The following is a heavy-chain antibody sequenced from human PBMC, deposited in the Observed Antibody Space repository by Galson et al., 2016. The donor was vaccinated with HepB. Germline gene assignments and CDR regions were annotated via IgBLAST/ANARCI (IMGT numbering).Heavy chain of an antibody. CDR3: TRQSVPLVRGPLAWFDP. CDR1: GDSISGSSYV. Sequence: SETLSLTCTVAGDSISGSSYVWGWIRQPPGNGREWIGSIYYTGSTYYNPSLKSRVTISVETSKNQFSLKLSFLTAPNTVVYYCTRQSVPLVRGPLAWFDPWGRGALVTVSS. V-gene: IGHV4-39*01. J-gene: IGHJ5*02. CDR2: IYYTGST. D-gene: IGHD3-10*01.